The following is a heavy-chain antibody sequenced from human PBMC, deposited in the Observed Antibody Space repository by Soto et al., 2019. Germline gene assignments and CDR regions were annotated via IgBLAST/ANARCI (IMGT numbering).Heavy chain of an antibody. V-gene: IGHV4-34*01. J-gene: IGHJ5*02. Sequence: ETLSLTCAVYGGSFSGYYWSWIRQPPGKGLEWIGEINHSGSTNYNPSLKSRVTISVDTSKNQFSLKLSSVTAADTAVYYCARGSSSSSDAWGQGTLVTVSS. D-gene: IGHD6-6*01. CDR2: INHSGST. CDR3: ARGSSSSSDA. CDR1: GGSFSGYY.